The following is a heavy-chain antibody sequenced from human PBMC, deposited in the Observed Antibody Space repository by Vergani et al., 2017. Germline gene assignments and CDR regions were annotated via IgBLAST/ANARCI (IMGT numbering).Heavy chain of an antibody. V-gene: IGHV1-2*02. Sequence: QVQLVQSGAEVKKPGASVKVSCKASGYTFTGYYMHWVRQAPGQGLEWMGWINPNSGGTNYAQKFQGRVTITADESTSTDYMELSSLRSEDTAVYYCARYGSGGSCLDPYYFDYWGQGTLVTVSS. CDR1: GYTFTGYY. CDR3: ARYGSGGSCLDPYYFDY. CDR2: INPNSGGT. D-gene: IGHD2-15*01. J-gene: IGHJ4*02.